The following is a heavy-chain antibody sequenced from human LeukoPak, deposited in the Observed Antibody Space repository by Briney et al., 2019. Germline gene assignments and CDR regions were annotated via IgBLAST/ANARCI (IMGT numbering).Heavy chain of an antibody. CDR3: AREGALGYGHYTYDY. V-gene: IGHV3-74*01. Sequence: GGSLRLSCAASGFTFSDYWMHWVRQAPGKGLVWVSRINSDGRNIRYADSVKGRFAISRDNAKNTLYLQMNSLTPEDTAVYYCAREGALGYGHYTYDYWGQGNLVTVSS. D-gene: IGHD4-17*01. CDR1: GFTFSDYW. CDR2: INSDGRNI. J-gene: IGHJ4*02.